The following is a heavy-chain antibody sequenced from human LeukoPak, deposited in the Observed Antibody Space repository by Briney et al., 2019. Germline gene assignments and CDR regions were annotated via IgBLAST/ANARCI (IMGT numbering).Heavy chain of an antibody. J-gene: IGHJ4*02. D-gene: IGHD6-13*01. CDR3: AKGQQLVPGAYFDY. V-gene: IGHV3-48*03. Sequence: GGSLRLSCAASGFTFSSYEMNWVRQAPGKGLEWVSYISSSGSTIYYADSVKGRFTISRDNAKNSLYLQMNSLRAEDMALYYCAKGQQLVPGAYFDYWGQGTLVTVSS. CDR1: GFTFSSYE. CDR2: ISSSGSTI.